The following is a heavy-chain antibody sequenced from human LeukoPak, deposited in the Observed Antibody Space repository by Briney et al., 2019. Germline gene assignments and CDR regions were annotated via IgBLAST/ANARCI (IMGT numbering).Heavy chain of an antibody. CDR3: ASLYRHYGDYVWFDP. V-gene: IGHV4-34*01. J-gene: IGHJ5*02. D-gene: IGHD4-17*01. CDR1: GGSFSGYY. CDR2: ISHSGST. Sequence: SETLSLTCAVYGGSFSGYYWSWIRQPPGKGLEWIGEISHSGSTNYNPSLKSRVTISVDTSKNQFSLKLSSVTAADTAVYYCASLYRHYGDYVWFDPWGQGTLVTVSS.